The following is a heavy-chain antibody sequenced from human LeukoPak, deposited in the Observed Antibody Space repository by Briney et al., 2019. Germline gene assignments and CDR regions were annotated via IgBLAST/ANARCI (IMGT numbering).Heavy chain of an antibody. J-gene: IGHJ2*01. V-gene: IGHV4-59*12. D-gene: IGHD2-2*01. Sequence: SETLSLTCTVSGGSISSYYWSWIRQPPGKGLEWIGYIYYSGSTNYNPSLKSRVTISVDTSKNQFSLKLSSVTAADTAVYYCARAAVVVPAAPFGYFDLWGRGTLVTVSS. CDR1: GGSISSYY. CDR3: ARAAVVVPAAPFGYFDL. CDR2: IYYSGST.